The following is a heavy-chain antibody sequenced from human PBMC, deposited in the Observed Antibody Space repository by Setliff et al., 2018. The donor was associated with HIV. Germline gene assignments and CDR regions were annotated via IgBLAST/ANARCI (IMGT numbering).Heavy chain of an antibody. J-gene: IGHJ6*03. CDR3: ARVKGFWSDHIGTYDYHYYMDV. V-gene: IGHV4-59*11. Sequence: SETLSLTCSVSDDSFSSHFWSWIRQPPGKGLEYIGYTYYSGSTNYNPSLKSRVTISIGMSKNQVSPRLNSVTAADTAVYYCARVKGFWSDHIGTYDYHYYMDVWGKGTTVTVSS. D-gene: IGHD3-3*01. CDR1: DDSFSSHF. CDR2: TYYSGST.